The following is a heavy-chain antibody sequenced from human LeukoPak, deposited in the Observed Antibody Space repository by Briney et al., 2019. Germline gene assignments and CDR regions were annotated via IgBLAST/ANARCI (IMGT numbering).Heavy chain of an antibody. D-gene: IGHD4-17*01. J-gene: IGHJ4*02. CDR1: GFTFSSYA. V-gene: IGHV3-48*02. Sequence: GGSLRLSCAASGFTFSSYAMNWVRQAPGKGLEWVSYISSSSSTIYYADSVKGRFTISRDNAKNSLYLQMNSLRDEDTAVYYCARDAHDYGDYGGDYWGQGTLVTVSS. CDR2: ISSSSSTI. CDR3: ARDAHDYGDYGGDY.